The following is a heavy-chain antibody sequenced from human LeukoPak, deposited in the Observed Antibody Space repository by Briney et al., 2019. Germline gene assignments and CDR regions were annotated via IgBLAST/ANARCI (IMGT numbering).Heavy chain of an antibody. V-gene: IGHV3-66*01. J-gene: IGHJ4*02. Sequence: PGGSLRLSCAASGFTVSSNYMSWVRQAPGKGLEWVSVIYSGGSTYYADSVKGRFTISRDNSKNTLYLQMNSLRAEDTAVYYCARSLYWYSSSWSSPMDYWGQGTLVTVSS. CDR1: GFTVSSNY. CDR3: ARSLYWYSSSWSSPMDY. D-gene: IGHD6-13*01. CDR2: IYSGGST.